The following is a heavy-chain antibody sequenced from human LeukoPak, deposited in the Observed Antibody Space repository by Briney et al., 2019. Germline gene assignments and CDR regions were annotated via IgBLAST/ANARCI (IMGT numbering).Heavy chain of an antibody. V-gene: IGHV1-8*01. J-gene: IGHJ4*02. D-gene: IGHD5-24*01. Sequence: ASVKVSCKASGYTFTNYNINWVRQATGQGLEWMGWMNPNSGNTGYAQKFQGRLIMTRDTSISTAYMELSSLTSEDTAVYYCARADGYKNLDYWGQGTLVTVSS. CDR3: ARADGYKNLDY. CDR1: GYTFTNYN. CDR2: MNPNSGNT.